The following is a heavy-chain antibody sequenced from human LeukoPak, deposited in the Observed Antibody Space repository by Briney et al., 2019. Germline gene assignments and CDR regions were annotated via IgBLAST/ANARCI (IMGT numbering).Heavy chain of an antibody. J-gene: IGHJ4*02. CDR1: GGSFSGYY. CDR3: ARNDYGDYVDY. CDR2: INHSGST. V-gene: IGHV4-34*01. Sequence: SETPSLTCAVYGGSFSGYYWSWIRQPPGKGLEWIAEINHSGSTNYNPSLKSRVTISVDTSKNQFSLKLSSVTAADTAVYYCARNDYGDYVDYWGEGTLVTVSS. D-gene: IGHD4-17*01.